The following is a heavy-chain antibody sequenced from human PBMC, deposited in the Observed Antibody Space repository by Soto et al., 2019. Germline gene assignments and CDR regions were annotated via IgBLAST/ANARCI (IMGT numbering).Heavy chain of an antibody. D-gene: IGHD1-1*01. Sequence: VPLLESGGGLVQPGGSLRLSCAASGFTFSSYAMSWVRQAPGKGLVWVSTSSGSGGRTYYADSVKGRVTISRDYSKNTLYLQMNSLRAEDTAVYSFAKAHVDDDDYFANWGQGTLVTVSS. CDR3: AKAHVDDDDYFAN. V-gene: IGHV3-23*01. J-gene: IGHJ4*02. CDR1: GFTFSSYA. CDR2: SSGSGGRT.